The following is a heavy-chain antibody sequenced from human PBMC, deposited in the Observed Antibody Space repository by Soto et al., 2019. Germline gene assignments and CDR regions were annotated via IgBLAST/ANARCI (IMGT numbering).Heavy chain of an antibody. Sequence: VASVKVSCKASGYTFTGYYMHWVRQAPGQGLEWMGGINPNSGGTNYAQKFQGRVTMTTDKSTSTAYMELSRLRSEDTAVYSCARAPDGSGSTFDYWGQGTLVTVSS. J-gene: IGHJ4*02. CDR1: GYTFTGYY. CDR2: INPNSGGT. D-gene: IGHD3-10*01. CDR3: ARAPDGSGSTFDY. V-gene: IGHV1-2*02.